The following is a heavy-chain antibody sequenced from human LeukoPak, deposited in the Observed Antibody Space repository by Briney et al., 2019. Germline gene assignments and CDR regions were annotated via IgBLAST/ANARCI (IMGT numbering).Heavy chain of an antibody. V-gene: IGHV3-30*02. CDR2: IRYDGSDK. CDR1: GFTFSRYA. Sequence: PGGSLRLSRAASGFTFSRYAMHWVRQAPGKGLEWVAFIRYDGSDKYYADSVKGRFTISRDNSKNTLYLQMNSLRAEGTAVYYCAKDEGGITMIEPNYYFDYWGQGTLVTVSS. CDR3: AKDEGGITMIEPNYYFDY. J-gene: IGHJ4*02. D-gene: IGHD3-22*01.